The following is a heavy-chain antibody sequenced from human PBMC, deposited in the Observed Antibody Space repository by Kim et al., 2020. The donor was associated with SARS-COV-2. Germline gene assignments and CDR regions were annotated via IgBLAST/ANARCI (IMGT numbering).Heavy chain of an antibody. CDR3: VRADLEMATGDAFDI. J-gene: IGHJ3*02. Sequence: GGSLRLSCSASGLTFSSYEMNWVRQAPGKGLEWVSYISNSGSNRYYAESVKGRFTISRDNAKNSLYLQMNSLRAEDAALYYCVRADLEMATGDAFDIWGQGTMVTVSS. CDR2: ISNSGSNR. V-gene: IGHV3-48*03. CDR1: GLTFSSYE. D-gene: IGHD5-12*01.